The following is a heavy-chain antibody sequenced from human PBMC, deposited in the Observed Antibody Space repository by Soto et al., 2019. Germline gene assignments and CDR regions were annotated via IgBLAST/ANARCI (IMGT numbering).Heavy chain of an antibody. D-gene: IGHD2-15*01. CDR3: AKRGPDYCSGGSCGGYFDY. CDR2: ISGSGGST. J-gene: IGHJ4*02. V-gene: IGHV3-23*01. CDR1: GFTFSSYA. Sequence: GGSVRLSCAASGFTFSSYAMSWVRQAPGKGLEWVSAISGSGGSTYYADSVKGRFTISRDNSKNTLYLQMNSLRAEDTAVYYCAKRGPDYCSGGSCGGYFDYWGQGTLVTVSS.